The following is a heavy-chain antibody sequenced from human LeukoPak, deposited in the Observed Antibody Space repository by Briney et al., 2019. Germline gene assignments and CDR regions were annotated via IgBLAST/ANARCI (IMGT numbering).Heavy chain of an antibody. CDR3: AKVRYFGPSAFDI. V-gene: IGHV3-30*18. Sequence: GRSLRLSCAASGFTFRNYGMHWVRQAPGKGLDWVAVISYDGSNKYYADSVKGRFTISRDNSKNTLYLQMNSLRAEDTAVYYCAKVRYFGPSAFDIWGQGTMVTVSS. CDR2: ISYDGSNK. CDR1: GFTFRNYG. J-gene: IGHJ3*02. D-gene: IGHD3-9*01.